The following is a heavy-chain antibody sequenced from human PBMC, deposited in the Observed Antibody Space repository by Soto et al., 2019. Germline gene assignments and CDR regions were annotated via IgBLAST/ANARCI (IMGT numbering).Heavy chain of an antibody. J-gene: IGHJ4*02. CDR1: GFTFSSYA. V-gene: IGHV3-30-3*01. CDR3: ESVELELRGTDY. Sequence: QVQLVESGGGVVQPGRSLRLSCAASGFTFSSYAMHWVRQAPGKGLEWVAVISYDGSNKYYADSVKGRFTISRDNSKNTLYLQMSSLRAEDTAVYYCESVELELRGTDYWGQGTLVTVSS. CDR2: ISYDGSNK. D-gene: IGHD1-7*01.